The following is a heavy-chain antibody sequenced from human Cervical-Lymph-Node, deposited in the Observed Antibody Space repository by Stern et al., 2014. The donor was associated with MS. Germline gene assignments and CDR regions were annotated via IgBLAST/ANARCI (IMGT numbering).Heavy chain of an antibody. D-gene: IGHD3-10*01. Sequence: QITLKESGPTLVKPTQTLTLTCTFSGFSLSTSGVGVDWIRQPPGKALEWLALIYWNDNKYYSPSLKSRLTITKDTSKNQVVLTMTNVDPVDTGTYYCAHSWGFLRFGRPDAYDFWGQGTMVTVSS. J-gene: IGHJ3*01. CDR1: GFSLSTSGVG. CDR3: AHSWGFLRFGRPDAYDF. CDR2: IYWNDNK. V-gene: IGHV2-5*01.